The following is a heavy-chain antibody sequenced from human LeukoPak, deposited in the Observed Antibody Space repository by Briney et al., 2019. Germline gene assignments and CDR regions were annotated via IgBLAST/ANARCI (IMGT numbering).Heavy chain of an antibody. CDR2: INHSGST. J-gene: IGHJ5*02. D-gene: IGHD2-2*01. Sequence: SETLSLTCAVYGGSFSGYYWSWIRQPPGKGLEWIGEINHSGSTNYNPSLKSRVTISVDTSKNQFSLKLSSVTAADTAVYYCARPTKLYCSSTSCSNWFDPWGQGTLVTVSS. V-gene: IGHV4-34*01. CDR3: ARPTKLYCSSTSCSNWFDP. CDR1: GGSFSGYY.